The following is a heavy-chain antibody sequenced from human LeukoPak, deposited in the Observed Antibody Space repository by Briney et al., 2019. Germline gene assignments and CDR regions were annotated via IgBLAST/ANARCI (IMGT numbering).Heavy chain of an antibody. J-gene: IGHJ4*02. D-gene: IGHD4-17*01. CDR3: ARAPHYTVTTVDYFDY. CDR1: GYTFTSYD. CDR2: MNPNSGNT. Sequence: ASVKVSCKASGYTFTSYDINWVRQATGQGLEWMGWMNPNSGNTGYAQKFQGRVTMTRNTSISTVYMELSSLRSEDTAVYYCARAPHYTVTTVDYFDYWGQGTLVTVSS. V-gene: IGHV1-8*01.